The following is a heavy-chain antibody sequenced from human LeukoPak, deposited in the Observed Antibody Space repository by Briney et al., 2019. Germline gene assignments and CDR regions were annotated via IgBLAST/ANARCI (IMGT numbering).Heavy chain of an antibody. J-gene: IGHJ4*02. CDR1: GFTFSNYY. CDR3: ARDIRAVGVTLYFDY. V-gene: IGHV3-11*01. D-gene: IGHD1-26*01. Sequence: GGSLRLSCAASGFTFSNYYMSWIRQTPGKGLEWLSYISGSGGDIHYADSVKGRFTISRDNAKNSLYLQMNSLRAEDTAMYYCARDIRAVGVTLYFDYWGQGILVTVTS. CDR2: ISGSGGDI.